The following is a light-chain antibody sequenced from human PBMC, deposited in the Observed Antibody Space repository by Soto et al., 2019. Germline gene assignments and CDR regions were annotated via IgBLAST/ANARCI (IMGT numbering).Light chain of an antibody. CDR3: QQYKDWPPR. V-gene: IGKV3-15*01. CDR2: VAS. CDR1: QSVSSY. J-gene: IGKJ1*01. Sequence: EMVMPQSPATLSVSPGERATLSCRASQSVSSYLAWYQQKPGQPPRLLIYVASTRAAGIPARFSGSGSGTECTLTISSLQSEDFAVYYCQQYKDWPPRFGQGTKVEIK.